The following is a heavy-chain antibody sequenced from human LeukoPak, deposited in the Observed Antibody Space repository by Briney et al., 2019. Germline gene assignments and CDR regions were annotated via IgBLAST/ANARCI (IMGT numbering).Heavy chain of an antibody. V-gene: IGHV1-69*05. J-gene: IGHJ6*03. D-gene: IGHD2-2*01. CDR2: IIPIFGTA. CDR1: GGTFSSYA. CDR3: ARGGSSTSGYYYYMDV. Sequence: SVKVSCKASGGTFSSYATSWVRQAPGQGLEWMGGIIPIFGTANYAQKFQGRVTITTDESTSTAYMELSSLRSEDTAVYYCARGGSSTSGYYYYMDVWGKGTTVTVSS.